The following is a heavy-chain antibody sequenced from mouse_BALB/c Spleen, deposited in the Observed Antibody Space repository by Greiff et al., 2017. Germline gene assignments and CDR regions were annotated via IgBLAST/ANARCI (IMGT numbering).Heavy chain of an antibody. D-gene: IGHD1-1*01. Sequence: EVKLVESGGGLVKPGGSLKLSCAASGFTFSSYTMSWVRQTPEKRLEWVATISSGGGNTYYPDSVKGRFTISRDNAKNNLYLQMSSLRSEDTALYYCARYTDYYGSSYYAMDYWGQGTSVTVSS. CDR1: GFTFSSYT. CDR3: ARYTDYYGSSYYAMDY. V-gene: IGHV5-9*03. J-gene: IGHJ4*01. CDR2: ISSGGGNT.